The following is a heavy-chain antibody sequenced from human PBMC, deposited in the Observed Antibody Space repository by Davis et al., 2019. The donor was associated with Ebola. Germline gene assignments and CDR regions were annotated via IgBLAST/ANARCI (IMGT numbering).Heavy chain of an antibody. CDR2: IYHGGTT. CDR3: ATIPAEGVDH. V-gene: IGHV3-66*01. J-gene: IGHJ4*02. CDR1: GFNFRTYA. Sequence: PGGSLRLSCVASGFNFRTYAMTWVRQAPGKGLEWVSVIYHGGTTYYADSVKGRFTISRDNSKNTVSLQMNGLRAEDTAVYYCATIPAEGVDHWGQGTLVTVSS. D-gene: IGHD6-13*01.